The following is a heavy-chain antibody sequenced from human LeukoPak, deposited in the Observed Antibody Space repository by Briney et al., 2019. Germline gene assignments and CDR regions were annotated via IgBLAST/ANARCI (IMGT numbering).Heavy chain of an antibody. CDR1: GYTFTSYY. CDR3: ARDRPPYSSGWYVYNYYYYMDV. J-gene: IGHJ6*03. CDR2: INPSGGST. D-gene: IGHD6-19*01. Sequence: ASVKVSCKASGYTFTSYYMHWVRQAPGQGLEWMGIINPSGGSTSYAQKFQGRVTMTRDMSTSSVYMELSSLRSEDTAVYYCARDRPPYSSGWYVYNYYYYMDVWGKGTTVTVSS. V-gene: IGHV1-46*01.